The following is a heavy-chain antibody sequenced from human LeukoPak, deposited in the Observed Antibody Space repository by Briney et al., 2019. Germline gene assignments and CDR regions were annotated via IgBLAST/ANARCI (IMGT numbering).Heavy chain of an antibody. Sequence: PSETLSLTCTVSGGSISTYYWTWIRQPPGKGLEWIGYVYYSGSTSYNPSLKSRLTISADTSKNQFSLKVNSVTAADTAVYYCARAPQYSSSSGVYYYYYMEVWGKGTTVTVSS. CDR2: VYYSGST. J-gene: IGHJ6*03. CDR1: GGSISTYY. V-gene: IGHV4-59*01. CDR3: ARAPQYSSSSGVYYYYYMEV. D-gene: IGHD6-6*01.